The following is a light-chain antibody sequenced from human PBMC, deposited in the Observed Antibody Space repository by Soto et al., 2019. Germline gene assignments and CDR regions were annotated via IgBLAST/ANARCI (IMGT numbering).Light chain of an antibody. J-gene: IGKJ1*01. V-gene: IGKV3-20*01. CDR2: GAS. CDR3: RQYGFSLRT. CDR1: QSVSDNY. Sequence: TVLTQSPATLSLSPGERATLSCKASQSVSDNYLAWYQRKPGQAPRLLIYGASSRASGIPDRFSGSGSGTDCTLTISRLEPEDVAVYYCRQYGFSLRTFGQGTKVDIK.